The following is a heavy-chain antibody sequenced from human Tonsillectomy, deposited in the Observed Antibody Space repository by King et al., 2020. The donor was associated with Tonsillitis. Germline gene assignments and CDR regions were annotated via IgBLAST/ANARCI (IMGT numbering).Heavy chain of an antibody. J-gene: IGHJ6*02. CDR1: GFTFDDYA. Sequence: VQLVESGGGLVQPGRSLRLSCAASGFTFDDYAMHWVRQAPGKGLEWVSGISWNSGSIGYADSVKGRFTIPRDNAKNSLYLQMNSLRAEDTALYYCAKDMSMWGENYYYGMDVWGQGTTVTVSS. CDR2: ISWNSGSI. V-gene: IGHV3-9*01. D-gene: IGHD2/OR15-2a*01. CDR3: AKDMSMWGENYYYGMDV.